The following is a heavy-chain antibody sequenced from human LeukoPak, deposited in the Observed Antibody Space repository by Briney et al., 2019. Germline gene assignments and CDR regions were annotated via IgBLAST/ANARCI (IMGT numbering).Heavy chain of an antibody. V-gene: IGHV3-49*03. CDR3: TRDLRQHIVVVTAIPDAFDI. D-gene: IGHD2-21*02. Sequence: GGSLRLSCTASGFTFGDYAMSWFRQAPGKGLEWVGFIRSKAYGGTTEYAASVKGRFTISRDDSKSIAYLQMNSLKTEDTAVYYCTRDLRQHIVVVTAIPDAFDIWGQGTMVTVSS. CDR1: GFTFGDYA. CDR2: IRSKAYGGTT. J-gene: IGHJ3*02.